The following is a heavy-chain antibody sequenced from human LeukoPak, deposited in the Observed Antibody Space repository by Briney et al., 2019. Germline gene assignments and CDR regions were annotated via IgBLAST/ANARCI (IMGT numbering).Heavy chain of an antibody. J-gene: IGHJ4*02. CDR3: ARHDSSGYKY. D-gene: IGHD3-22*01. V-gene: IGHV4-59*08. CDR1: GGSISRYY. Sequence: SETLSPTCTVSGGSISRYYWSWIRQPPGKGLEWIGYIYYSGSTNYNPSLKSRVTISVDTSKNQFSLKVTSVTAADTAIYYCARHDSSGYKYWGQGTLVTVSS. CDR2: IYYSGST.